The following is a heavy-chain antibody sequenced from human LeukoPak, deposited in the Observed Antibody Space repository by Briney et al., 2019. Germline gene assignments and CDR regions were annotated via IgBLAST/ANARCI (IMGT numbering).Heavy chain of an antibody. CDR2: IDPSDSYT. V-gene: IGHV5-10-1*01. CDR1: GYSFTSYW. Sequence: GESLKISCKGSGYSFTSYWISLVRQMPGKGLEWMGRIDPSDSYTNYSPSFEGHVTISADKSISTAYLQWSSLKASDIATYYCARHYGAAGDFDYWGQGTLVTVSS. CDR3: ARHYGAAGDFDY. J-gene: IGHJ4*02. D-gene: IGHD6-13*01.